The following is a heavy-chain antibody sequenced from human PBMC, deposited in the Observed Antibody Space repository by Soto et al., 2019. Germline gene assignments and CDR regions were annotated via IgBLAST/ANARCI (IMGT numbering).Heavy chain of an antibody. CDR1: GFTFSSYG. J-gene: IGHJ4*02. CDR3: ARAFDYGDYSSFEY. CDR2: IWYDGSNK. V-gene: IGHV3-33*01. D-gene: IGHD4-17*01. Sequence: PGGSLRLSCAASGFTFSSYGMHWVRQAPGKGLEWVAVIWYDGSNKYYADSVKGRFTISRDNSKNTLYLQMNSLRAEDTAVYYCARAFDYGDYSSFEYWGQGTLVTVSS.